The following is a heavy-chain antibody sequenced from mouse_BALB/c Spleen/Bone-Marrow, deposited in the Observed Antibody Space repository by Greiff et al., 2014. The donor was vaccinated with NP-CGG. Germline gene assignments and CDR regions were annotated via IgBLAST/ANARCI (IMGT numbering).Heavy chain of an antibody. V-gene: IGHV1-5*01. Sequence: VQLQQSGTVLARPGASVKMSCRASGYTFTSYWMHWVKQRPGQGLEWIGTIYPGNSDTTYNQKFKGKAKLTAVTSTSTAYMELSSLTNEGSAVYYCTTLARNYFDYWGQGTTLTVSS. CDR2: IYPGNSDT. CDR1: GYTFTSYW. D-gene: IGHD3-1*01. CDR3: TTLARNYFDY. J-gene: IGHJ2*01.